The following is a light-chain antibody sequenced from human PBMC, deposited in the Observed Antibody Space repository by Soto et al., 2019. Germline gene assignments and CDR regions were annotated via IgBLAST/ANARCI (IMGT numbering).Light chain of an antibody. Sequence: QAVVTQEPSLTVSPGGTVTLTCASSTGAVTSGYYPNWFQQKPGQAPKALIYSTSNTHSWTPARFSGSLLGGKAALTLSGVQPEDEAEYYCLLYYGADQLVFGGGTKLTVL. CDR2: STS. CDR3: LLYYGADQLV. V-gene: IGLV7-43*01. CDR1: TGAVTSGYY. J-gene: IGLJ3*02.